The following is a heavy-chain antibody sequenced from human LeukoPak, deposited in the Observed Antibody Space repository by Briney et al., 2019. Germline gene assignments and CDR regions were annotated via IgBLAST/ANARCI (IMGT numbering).Heavy chain of an antibody. CDR2: ISSNGGST. V-gene: IGHV3-64*01. D-gene: IGHD3-22*01. CDR3: ARDQDDSSGYYYYYYMDV. CDR1: GFTFSSYA. Sequence: GGSLRLSCAASGFTFSSYAMHWVRQAPGKGLEYVSAISSNGGSTYYANSVKGRFTISRDNSKNTLYLQMGSLRAEDMAVYYCARDQDDSSGYYYYYYMDVWGKGTTVTVSS. J-gene: IGHJ6*03.